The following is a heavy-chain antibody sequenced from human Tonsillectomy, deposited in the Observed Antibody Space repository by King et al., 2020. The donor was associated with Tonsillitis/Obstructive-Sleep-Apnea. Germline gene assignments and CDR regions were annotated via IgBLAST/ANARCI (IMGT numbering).Heavy chain of an antibody. V-gene: IGHV5-51*01. CDR3: ARRFRYTAMETGYFDY. CDR1: GYSFTSSW. CDR2: IYPGDSDT. Sequence: QLVQSGAEVKKPGESLKISCKGSGYSFTSSWIGWVRQMPGKGLEWMGIIYPGDSDTRYSPSFQGQVTISADKSISTAYLQWSSLKASDTAMYYCARRFRYTAMETGYFDYWGQGTLVSVSS. J-gene: IGHJ4*02. D-gene: IGHD5-18*01.